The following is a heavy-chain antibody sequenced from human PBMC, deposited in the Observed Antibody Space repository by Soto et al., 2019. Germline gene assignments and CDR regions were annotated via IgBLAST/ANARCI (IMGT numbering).Heavy chain of an antibody. CDR2: INHSGTT. Sequence: ETLSLTCAVYGVSFSVYYLTWIRRPPGKGLEWVGEINHSGTTNYNESLKSRVTISVDTSKNQFSLSLTSVIAADTAVYYCARGRINPLVRGINRLPLFDYWGQGTQVIVSS. J-gene: IGHJ4*02. V-gene: IGHV4-34*01. CDR3: ARGRINPLVRGINRLPLFDY. D-gene: IGHD3-10*01. CDR1: GVSFSVYY.